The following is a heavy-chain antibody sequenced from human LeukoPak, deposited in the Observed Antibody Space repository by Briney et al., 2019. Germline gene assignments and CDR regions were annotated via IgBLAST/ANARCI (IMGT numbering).Heavy chain of an antibody. V-gene: IGHV4-34*01. D-gene: IGHD2-2*01. Sequence: SETLSLTCAVYGGSFSGYYWRWIRQPPGKGREWMGEINHSGSTNYNPSLKSRVTISVDTSKNQFSLKLSYVTAADTAVYYCARRGPVASSYYFDYWGQGTLVTVSS. CDR2: INHSGST. CDR1: GGSFSGYY. J-gene: IGHJ4*02. CDR3: ARRGPVASSYYFDY.